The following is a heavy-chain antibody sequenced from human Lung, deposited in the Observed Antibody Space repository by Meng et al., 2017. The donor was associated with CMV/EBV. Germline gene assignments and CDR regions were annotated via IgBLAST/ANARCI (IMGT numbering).Heavy chain of an antibody. Sequence: GGSLRLXXAASGFNFDGYTLHWVRQRPGKGLEWVSLVSWDGDSTFYSDSVKGRFTISRDNREKTLYLQMRSLTTEDTALYYCIKDMYGGVDYDYLSDYTMDVWGQGXTVTVSS. D-gene: IGHD3-16*01. J-gene: IGHJ6*02. CDR3: IKDMYGGVDYDYLSDYTMDV. CDR2: VSWDGDST. V-gene: IGHV3-43*01. CDR1: GFNFDGYT.